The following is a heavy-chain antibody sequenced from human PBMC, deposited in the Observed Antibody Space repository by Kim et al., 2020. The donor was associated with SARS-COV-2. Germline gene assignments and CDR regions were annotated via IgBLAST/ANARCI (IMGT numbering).Heavy chain of an antibody. D-gene: IGHD2-8*02. CDR3: ATTTGAHFD. CDR2: DHIP. V-gene: IGHV5-10-1*01. Sequence: DHIPDYSPSFQGHVTISDDKSSNTVYLQWNSLQASDTAIYYCATTTGAHFDWGQGTLVTVSS. J-gene: IGHJ4*01.